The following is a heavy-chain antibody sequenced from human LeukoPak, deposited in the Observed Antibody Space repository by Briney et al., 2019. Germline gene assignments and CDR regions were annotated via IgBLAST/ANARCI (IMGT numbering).Heavy chain of an antibody. V-gene: IGHV3-30*03. CDR3: ARVTTSTKYYSGMDV. CDR1: GFTFSTYV. CDR2: ISYDGNSK. D-gene: IGHD1-14*01. Sequence: PEGSLRLSCAASGFTFSTYVIHCVRQAPGKGLEWAALISYDGNSKYYADSVKGRFTISRDNSRNTVSLQMVSLRAEDTAVYYCARVTTSTKYYSGMDVWGQGTTVTVSS. J-gene: IGHJ6*02.